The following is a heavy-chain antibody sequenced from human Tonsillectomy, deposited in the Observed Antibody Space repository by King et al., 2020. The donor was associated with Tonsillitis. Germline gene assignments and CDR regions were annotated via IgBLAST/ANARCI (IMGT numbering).Heavy chain of an antibody. CDR3: ARAPIAYDSSGHDTFDI. D-gene: IGHD3-22*01. J-gene: IGHJ3*02. CDR2: IYHSGST. V-gene: IGHV4-4*02. CDR1: GGSISGSDW. Sequence: VQLQESGPGLVKPSGTLSLTCAVSGGSISGSDWWSWVRQPPGKGLEWIGEIYHSGSTNYNPSLKSRVTISVDRSKNQFSLKLSSVTAADTALYYCARAPIAYDSSGHDTFDIWAKGQWSPSLQ.